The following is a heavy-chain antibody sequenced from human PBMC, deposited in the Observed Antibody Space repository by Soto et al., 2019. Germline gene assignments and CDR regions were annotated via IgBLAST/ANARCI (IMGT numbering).Heavy chain of an antibody. J-gene: IGHJ6*02. CDR2: ISGTGGGT. CDR3: AKRAFYGSGIQNYHGMDV. V-gene: IGHV3-23*01. CDR1: GFTFSNYA. Sequence: EVHLLESGGGLVQPGGSLRLSCAASGFTFSNYAMTWVRQAPGKGLEWVSVISGTGGGTNNADSAKGRFTTSRDNSNNTLYLQMNSLRAEDTAVYYCAKRAFYGSGIQNYHGMDVWGQGTGVTVSS. D-gene: IGHD3-10*01.